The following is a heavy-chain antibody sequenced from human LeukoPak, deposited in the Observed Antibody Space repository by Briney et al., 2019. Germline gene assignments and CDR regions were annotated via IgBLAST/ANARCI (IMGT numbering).Heavy chain of an antibody. CDR3: ARDINTYYYDSSGPFDY. Sequence: PGGSLRLSCAASGFTFSSYSMNWVRQAPGKGLEWVSSISSSSSYIYYADSVKGRFTISRDNAKNSLYLQMNSLRAEDTAVYYCARDINTYYYDSSGPFDYWGQGTLVTVSS. D-gene: IGHD3-22*01. CDR2: ISSSSSYI. CDR1: GFTFSSYS. J-gene: IGHJ4*02. V-gene: IGHV3-21*01.